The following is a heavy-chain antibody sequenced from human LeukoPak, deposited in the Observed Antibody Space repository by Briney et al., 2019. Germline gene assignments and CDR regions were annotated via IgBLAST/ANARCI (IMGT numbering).Heavy chain of an antibody. Sequence: ASVKVSCKASGYIFTDHFMHWVRQAPGQGLEWMGWINPNSGGTNYAQKFQGRVTMTRDTSISTAYMELSRLRSDDTAVYYCARTRRAYNWNDRYYYYYGMDVWGQGTTVTVSS. J-gene: IGHJ6*02. V-gene: IGHV1-2*02. CDR3: ARTRRAYNWNDRYYYYYGMDV. CDR2: INPNSGGT. CDR1: GYIFTDHF. D-gene: IGHD1-20*01.